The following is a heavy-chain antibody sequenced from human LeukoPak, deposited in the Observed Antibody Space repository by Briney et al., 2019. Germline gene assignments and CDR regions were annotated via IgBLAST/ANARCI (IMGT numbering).Heavy chain of an antibody. Sequence: SETLSLTCAVYGGSFSGYYWSWIRQPPGKGLEWIGEINHSGSTNYNPSLKSRVTISVDTSKNQFSLKLSSVTAADTAVYYCARVHKLWNPDYWGQGTLSPSPQ. CDR1: GGSFSGYY. CDR2: INHSGST. V-gene: IGHV4-34*01. D-gene: IGHD7-27*01. J-gene: IGHJ4*02. CDR3: ARVHKLWNPDY.